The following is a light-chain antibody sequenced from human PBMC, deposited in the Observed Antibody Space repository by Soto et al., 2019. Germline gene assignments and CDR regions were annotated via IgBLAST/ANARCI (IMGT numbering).Light chain of an antibody. V-gene: IGKV3D-15*01. CDR2: DAS. J-gene: IGKJ4*01. CDR1: QSISSK. Sequence: MTQSPSTLSASVGCGVTITCRASQSISSKLAWYQQRPGQAPRLLIYDASNRATGIPARFSGSGSGTEFSLTISSLQSDDFAVYSCQQYGDWPGAFGGGTKVDIK. CDR3: QQYGDWPGA.